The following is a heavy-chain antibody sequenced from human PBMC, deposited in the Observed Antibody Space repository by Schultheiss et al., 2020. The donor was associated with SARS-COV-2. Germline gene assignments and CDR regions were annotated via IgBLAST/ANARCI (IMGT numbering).Heavy chain of an antibody. CDR2: IYPGDSDT. D-gene: IGHD3-9*01. V-gene: IGHV5-51*01. CDR3: ASSNYDILTGPYYYYYGMDV. CDR1: GGSISSYY. J-gene: IGHJ6*02. Sequence: ETLSLTCTVSGGSISSYYWSWIRQPPGKGLEWIGSIYPGDSDTRYSPSFQGQVTISADKSISTAYLQWSSLKASDTAMYYCASSNYDILTGPYYYYYGMDVWGQGTTVTVSS.